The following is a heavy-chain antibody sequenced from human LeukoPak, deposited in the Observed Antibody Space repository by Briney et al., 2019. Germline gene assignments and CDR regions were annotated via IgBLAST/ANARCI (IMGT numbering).Heavy chain of an antibody. V-gene: IGHV4-38-2*02. CDR3: ARDREYYYDSSGYYSDAFDI. D-gene: IGHD3-22*01. Sequence: SETLSLTSTVSAYSISSGYYWGWIRQPPGKSREWIGSLSHSGSNYYNPSLKSRVTISVATSKNQFSLKLSSVTAADTAVYYCARDREYYYDSSGYYSDAFDIWGQGKMVTVSS. CDR2: LSHSGSN. CDR1: AYSISSGYY. J-gene: IGHJ3*02.